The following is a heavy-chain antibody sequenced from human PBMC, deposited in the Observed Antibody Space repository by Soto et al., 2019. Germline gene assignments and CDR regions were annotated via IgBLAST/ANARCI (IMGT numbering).Heavy chain of an antibody. CDR2: TSGGGGVST. D-gene: IGHD3-10*01. CDR3: AKDAISMVRGVNNGFDL. J-gene: IGHJ5*02. V-gene: IGHV3-23*01. CDR1: GFTFSSYA. Sequence: EVQLLESGGGLVQPGGSLTLSCAASGFTFSSYAMTWVRQAPGKGLEWVSGTSGGGGVSTYYADSVKGRFTISRDNSMNTLYLQMNRLRAEDTAVYYCAKDAISMVRGVNNGFDLWGQGTLVTVSS.